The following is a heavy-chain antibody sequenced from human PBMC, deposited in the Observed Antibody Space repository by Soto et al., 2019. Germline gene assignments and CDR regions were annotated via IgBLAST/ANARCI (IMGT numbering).Heavy chain of an antibody. D-gene: IGHD2-2*01. CDR2: ISGYNDNT. Sequence: QIQLVQSGPEVSKPGASVKVSCKASGYIFSNFGISWVRQAPGQGLEWMGWISGYNDNTNYAQKFQDRVRMTTDISTSTAYMELTTLRSEDTAVYYCAKDASSWFYYYYGMDVWGQGTTVTVS. CDR3: AKDASSWFYYYYGMDV. J-gene: IGHJ6*02. CDR1: GYIFSNFG. V-gene: IGHV1-18*01.